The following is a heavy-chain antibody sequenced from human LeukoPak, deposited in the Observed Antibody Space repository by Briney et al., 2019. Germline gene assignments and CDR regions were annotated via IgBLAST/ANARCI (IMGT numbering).Heavy chain of an antibody. CDR3: AELGITMIGGV. CDR1: GFTFSSYS. D-gene: IGHD3-10*02. V-gene: IGHV3-48*04. CDR2: ISTSTTTI. Sequence: GGSLRLSCEASGFTFSSYSMNWVRQAPGKGLEWISYISTSTTTIYYANSVKGRFTISRDNAKNSLYLQMNSLRAEDTAVYYCAELGITMIGGVWGKGTTVTVSS. J-gene: IGHJ6*04.